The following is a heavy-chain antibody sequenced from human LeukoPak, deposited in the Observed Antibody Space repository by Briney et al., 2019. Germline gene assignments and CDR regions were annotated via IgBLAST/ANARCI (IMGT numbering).Heavy chain of an antibody. J-gene: IGHJ4*02. V-gene: IGHV1-18*01. CDR1: GFTFKRYG. CDR2: ISAYNGNT. D-gene: IGHD6-19*01. CDR3: ARDGDPYTSGWPEY. Sequence: ASVKVSCKASGFTFKRYGITWVRQAPGQGLEWMGWISAYNGNTNYEQNLQGRVTMTTDPSTSTAYMGLRSLRSDDTAIYYRARDGDPYTSGWPEYWGQGTLVTVSS.